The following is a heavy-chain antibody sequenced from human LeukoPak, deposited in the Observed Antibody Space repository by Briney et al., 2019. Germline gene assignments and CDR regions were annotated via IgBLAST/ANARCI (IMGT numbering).Heavy chain of an antibody. V-gene: IGHV1-2*02. Sequence: ASVKVSCKASGYTFTDYYLHWVRQAPGQGLEWMGWINPNSGGTNYAQKFQGRVTMTRDTSISTVYMELSRLRSDDTAVYYCARARCSGGSCYDFDYWGQGTLVTVSS. D-gene: IGHD2-15*01. J-gene: IGHJ4*02. CDR3: ARARCSGGSCYDFDY. CDR1: GYTFTDYY. CDR2: INPNSGGT.